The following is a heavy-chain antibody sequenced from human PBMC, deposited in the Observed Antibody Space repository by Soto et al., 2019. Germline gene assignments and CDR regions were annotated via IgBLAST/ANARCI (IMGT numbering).Heavy chain of an antibody. CDR1: GYTFTSYY. Sequence: SVKVSCKASGYTFTSYYMHWVRQAPGQGLEWMGIINPSGGSTSYAQKFQGRVTMTRDTSTSTVYMELSSLRSEDTAVYYCARANDILTGSHYYYYYYMDVWGKGTTVTVSS. D-gene: IGHD3-9*01. J-gene: IGHJ6*03. CDR3: ARANDILTGSHYYYYYYMDV. CDR2: INPSGGST. V-gene: IGHV1-46*03.